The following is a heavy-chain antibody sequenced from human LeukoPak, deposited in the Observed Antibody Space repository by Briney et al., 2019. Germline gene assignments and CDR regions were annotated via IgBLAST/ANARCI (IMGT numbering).Heavy chain of an antibody. CDR1: GGSISSSNYY. J-gene: IGHJ6*03. D-gene: IGHD3-22*01. CDR3: TRAASSGPLFTYHMDV. V-gene: IGHV4-39*07. Sequence: PSETLSLTCTVSGGSISSSNYYWGWIRQPPGKVLEWIGSIYYSGSTYYNPSLKSRVTISVDTSKNQFSLKLTSVTAADTAVYYCTRAASSGPLFTYHMDVWGKGTTVTVSS. CDR2: IYYSGST.